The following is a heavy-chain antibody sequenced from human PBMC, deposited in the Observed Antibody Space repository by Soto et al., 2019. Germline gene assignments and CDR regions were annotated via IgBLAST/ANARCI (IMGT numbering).Heavy chain of an antibody. CDR1: GGSISSYY. V-gene: IGHV4-59*01. Sequence: PTETLFLTYTVSGGSISSYYLSWIRQPPGKGLEWIGYIYYSGSTNYNPSLKSRVTISVDTSKNQFSLKLSSVTAADTAVYYCASQRGYCSGGSCYLGWFDPWGQGTLVTVSS. CDR2: IYYSGST. D-gene: IGHD2-15*01. CDR3: ASQRGYCSGGSCYLGWFDP. J-gene: IGHJ5*02.